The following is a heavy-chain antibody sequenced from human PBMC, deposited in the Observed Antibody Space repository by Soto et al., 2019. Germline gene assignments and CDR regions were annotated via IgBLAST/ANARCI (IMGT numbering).Heavy chain of an antibody. CDR2: ITGDGGST. D-gene: IGHD3-3*01. J-gene: IGHJ6*02. Sequence: EVQLLESGGGLVLPGGSLRLSCAASGFTFSNYAMSWVRQAPGKGLEWVATITGDGGSTYYADSVKGRFSISRDKSKNTVSLQMNSLRVEDTAVYYCAKDLRKTSNDFWSGYYTGIYATDVWGQGTTVTVSS. V-gene: IGHV3-23*01. CDR1: GFTFSNYA. CDR3: AKDLRKTSNDFWSGYYTGIYATDV.